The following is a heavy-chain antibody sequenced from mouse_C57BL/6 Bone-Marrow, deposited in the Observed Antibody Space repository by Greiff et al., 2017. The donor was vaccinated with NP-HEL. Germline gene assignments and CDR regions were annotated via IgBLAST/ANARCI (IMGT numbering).Heavy chain of an antibody. Sequence: VQLQQPGAELVKPGASVKLSCKASGYTFTSYWMHWVKQRPGQGLEWIGMIHPNSGSTNYNEKFKGKATLTVDKSSSTAYMQLSSLTSEDSAVYYCARVTTVVASYYVDYWGQGTTLTVSS. CDR1: GYTFTSYW. D-gene: IGHD1-1*01. CDR3: ARVTTVVASYYVDY. CDR2: IHPNSGST. V-gene: IGHV1-64*01. J-gene: IGHJ2*01.